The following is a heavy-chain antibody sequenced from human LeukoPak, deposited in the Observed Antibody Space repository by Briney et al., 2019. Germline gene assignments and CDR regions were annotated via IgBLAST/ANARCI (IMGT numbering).Heavy chain of an antibody. CDR1: GGTFSSYA. J-gene: IGHJ3*02. CDR3: AADSSGDDAFDI. Sequence: SVKVSCKASGGTFSSYAISWVRQAPGQGLEWMGGIIPIFGTASYAQKFQERVTITRDMSTSTAYMELSSLRSEDTAVYYCAADSSGDDAFDIWGQGTMVTVSS. D-gene: IGHD3-22*01. CDR2: IIPIFGTA. V-gene: IGHV1-69*05.